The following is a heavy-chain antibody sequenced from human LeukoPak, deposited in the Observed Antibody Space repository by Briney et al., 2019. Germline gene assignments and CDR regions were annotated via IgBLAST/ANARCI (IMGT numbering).Heavy chain of an antibody. CDR3: ATVYSSGWYYTDAFDI. Sequence: ASVKVSCKASGYTFTSYDINWVRQATGQGLEWMGWMNPNSGNTGYAQKFQGRVTMTRNTSISTAYMELSSLRSEDTAVYYCATVYSSGWYYTDAFDIWGQGTMVTVSS. D-gene: IGHD6-19*01. CDR1: GYTFTSYD. J-gene: IGHJ3*02. CDR2: MNPNSGNT. V-gene: IGHV1-8*01.